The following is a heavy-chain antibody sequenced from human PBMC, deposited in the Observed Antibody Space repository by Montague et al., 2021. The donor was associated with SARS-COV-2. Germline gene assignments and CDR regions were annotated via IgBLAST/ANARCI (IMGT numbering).Heavy chain of an antibody. CDR3: AKDPARVTIFGVVIIESIAFDI. D-gene: IGHD3-3*01. CDR2: ISGSGDST. V-gene: IGHV3-23*01. J-gene: IGHJ3*02. Sequence: SLRLSCAASGFTFSSYAMSWVRQAPGKGLEWVSAISGSGDSTYYADSVKGRFTISRDNSKNTLYLQMNSLRAEDTAVYYCAKDPARVTIFGVVIIESIAFDIWGQGTMVTVSS. CDR1: GFTFSSYA.